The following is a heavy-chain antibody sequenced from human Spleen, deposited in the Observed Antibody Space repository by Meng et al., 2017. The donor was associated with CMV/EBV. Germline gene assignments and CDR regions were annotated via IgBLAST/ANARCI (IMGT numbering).Heavy chain of an antibody. CDR1: GFVFSRNW. D-gene: IGHD2-8*01. V-gene: IGHV3-7*01. CDR3: ARVYGGYDS. J-gene: IGHJ4*02. Sequence: LRLSCAASGFVFSRNWMTWVRQAAGEGLEWVANINQDGSEKYFVDSVKGRFTISRDNAKNSVYLQMSSLTVADTAIYYCARVYGGYDSWGQGVLVTVSS. CDR2: INQDGSEK.